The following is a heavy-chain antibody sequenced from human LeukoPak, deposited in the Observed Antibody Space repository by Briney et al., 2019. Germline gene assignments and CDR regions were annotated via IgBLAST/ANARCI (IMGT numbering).Heavy chain of an antibody. Sequence: PLETLSLTCIVSGGSISSGSFYWGWIRQPPGKGLEWIGSIYYSGTTFYNPSLKSRVTISVDTSKNQFSLKLSSVTAADTAVYYCAGGQQLVVGSCDYWGQGTLVTVSS. CDR3: AGGQQLVVGSCDY. D-gene: IGHD6-13*01. CDR2: IYYSGTT. J-gene: IGHJ4*02. V-gene: IGHV4-39*01. CDR1: GGSISSGSFY.